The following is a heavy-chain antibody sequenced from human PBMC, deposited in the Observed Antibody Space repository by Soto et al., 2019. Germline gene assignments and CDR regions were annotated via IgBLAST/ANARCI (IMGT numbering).Heavy chain of an antibody. CDR3: ARRDFWSGYNWFDP. CDR2: INHSGST. J-gene: IGHJ5*02. CDR1: GGSFSGYY. D-gene: IGHD3-3*01. Sequence: SETLSLTCVVYGGSFSGYYWSWIRQPPGKGLEWIGEINHSGSTNYNPSLKSRVTISVDTSKNQFSLKLSSVTAADTAVYYCARRDFWSGYNWFDPWGQGTLVTVSS. V-gene: IGHV4-34*01.